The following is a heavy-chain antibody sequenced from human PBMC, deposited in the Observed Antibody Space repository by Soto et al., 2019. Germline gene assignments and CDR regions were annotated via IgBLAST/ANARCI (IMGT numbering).Heavy chain of an antibody. CDR1: TFSLSDYY. CDR2: SSSTTSYT. Sequence: QVQLVESGGGLVKPGGSLRLSCAASTFSLSDYYMSWIRHAPGRGLERVAYSSSTTSYTNYADSVKGRFTILRDNAKNSLYLQMKSLRGEDTAVYYCARSSHRGYFFDNWGQGTLVTVSS. J-gene: IGHJ4*02. D-gene: IGHD5-18*01. V-gene: IGHV3-11*06. CDR3: ARSSHRGYFFDN.